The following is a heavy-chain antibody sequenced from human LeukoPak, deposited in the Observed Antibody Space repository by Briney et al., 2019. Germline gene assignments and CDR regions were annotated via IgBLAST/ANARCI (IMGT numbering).Heavy chain of an antibody. J-gene: IGHJ4*02. CDR3: AKGYGFDSSGSEHYFEN. Sequence: PGGSLRLSCAASGFTFSNYSIHWVRQAPGKGLEWVAVISYDGSNKYYAESVKGRFTISRDSSKNTLYLQMNSLRAEDTAVYYCAKGYGFDSSGSEHYFENWGQGILVTVSS. V-gene: IGHV3-30*18. CDR1: GFTFSNYS. D-gene: IGHD3-22*01. CDR2: ISYDGSNK.